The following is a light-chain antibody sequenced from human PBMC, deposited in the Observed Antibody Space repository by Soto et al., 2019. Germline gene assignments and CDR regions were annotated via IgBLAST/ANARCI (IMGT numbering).Light chain of an antibody. CDR3: NSYTTTGTLV. J-gene: IGLJ3*02. V-gene: IGLV2-14*01. Sequence: QSVLTQPASVSGSPGQSITISCTGTSSDVGGSDYVSWYQQHPGKAPKLMIYEVSYRPSGVSNRFSGSKSGNTASLTISGLQADDEAVYYCNSYTTTGTLVFGGGTKLTVL. CDR1: SSDVGGSDY. CDR2: EVS.